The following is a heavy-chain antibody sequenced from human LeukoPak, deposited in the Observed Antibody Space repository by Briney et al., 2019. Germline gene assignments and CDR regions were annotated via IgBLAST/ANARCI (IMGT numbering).Heavy chain of an antibody. CDR1: GGSFSGYY. CDR2: INHSGST. J-gene: IGHJ6*02. CDR3: ARVRYCSGGSCYVWGYYGMDV. D-gene: IGHD2-15*01. V-gene: IGHV4-34*01. Sequence: SVTLSLTCAVYGGSFSGYYWSWIRQPPGKGLEWIGEINHSGSTNYNPSLKSRVTISVDTSKNQFSLKLSSVTAADTAVYYCARVRYCSGGSCYVWGYYGMDVWGQGTTVTVSS.